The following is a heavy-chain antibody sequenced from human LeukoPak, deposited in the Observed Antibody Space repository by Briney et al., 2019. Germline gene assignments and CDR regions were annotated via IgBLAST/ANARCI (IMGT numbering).Heavy chain of an antibody. CDR3: ASGYCSGGHCYSVYFQH. CDR1: GFTVSSNY. Sequence: GGSLRLSCAASGFTVSSNYMSWVRQAPGKGLEWVAGIYSGGNTYYADSVKGRFTISRDNSKNTLYLQMNSLRAEDTAVYYCASGYCSGGHCYSVYFQHWGQGTLVTVSS. V-gene: IGHV3-53*01. J-gene: IGHJ1*01. CDR2: IYSGGNT. D-gene: IGHD2-15*01.